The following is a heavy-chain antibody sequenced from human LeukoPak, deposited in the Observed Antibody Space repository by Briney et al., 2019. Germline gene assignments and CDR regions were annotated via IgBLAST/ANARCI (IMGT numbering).Heavy chain of an antibody. CDR3: ARDGPKYYDSSGRHPSLDY. CDR2: INTNTGNP. CDR1: GYTFTSYA. D-gene: IGHD3-22*01. J-gene: IGHJ4*02. V-gene: IGHV7-4-1*02. Sequence: GASVKVSCKASGYTFTSYAMNWVRQAPGQGLEWMGWINTNTGNPTYAQGFTGRFVFSLDTSVSTAYLQISSLKAEDTAVYYCARDGPKYYDSSGRHPSLDYWGQGTLVTVSS.